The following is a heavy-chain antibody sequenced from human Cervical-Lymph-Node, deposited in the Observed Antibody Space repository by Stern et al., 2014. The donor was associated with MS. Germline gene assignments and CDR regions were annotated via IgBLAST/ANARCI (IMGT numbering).Heavy chain of an antibody. Sequence: VQLVQSGAEVKKPGASVKVSCKASGYTFTGYYLHWVRQAPGQGLEWMGRINPDNGDTNYAQNFQGRVTTTRDTSISTAYMEMSRLRSDDTAVYYCARSLNWNDVEDYHYGLDVWGQGTTVTVSS. CDR2: INPDNGDT. J-gene: IGHJ6*02. V-gene: IGHV1-2*06. D-gene: IGHD1-1*01. CDR3: ARSLNWNDVEDYHYGLDV. CDR1: GYTFTGYY.